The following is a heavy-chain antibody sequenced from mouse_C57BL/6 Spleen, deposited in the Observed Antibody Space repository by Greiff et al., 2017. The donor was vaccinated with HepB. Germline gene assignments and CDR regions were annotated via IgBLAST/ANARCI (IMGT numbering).Heavy chain of an antibody. D-gene: IGHD3-2*02. CDR3: ARKSGSGLDY. Sequence: QVTLKVSGAELVRPGTSVKVSCKASGYAFTNYLIEWVKQRPGQGLEWIGVINPGSGGTNYNEKFKGKVTLTADKSSSTAYMQLSSLTSEDSAVYFCARKSGSGLDYWGQGTTLTVSS. J-gene: IGHJ2*01. CDR1: GYAFTNYL. CDR2: INPGSGGT. V-gene: IGHV1-54*01.